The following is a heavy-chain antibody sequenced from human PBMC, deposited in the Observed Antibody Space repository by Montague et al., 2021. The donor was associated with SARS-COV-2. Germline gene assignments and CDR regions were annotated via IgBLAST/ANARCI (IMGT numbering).Heavy chain of an antibody. CDR3: ARQGGPAGKHWFDP. V-gene: IGHV4-39*01. CDR2: IHHSGTT. J-gene: IGHJ5*02. Sequence: SETLSLTCTVSGGSVSGTSYYWAWIRQPPGKGLEWIVNIHHSGTTFYNLSLKSRVTISVDTSKNGVSLKLNSVTAADTAVYYCARQGGPAGKHWFDPWGQGTLVTVSS. CDR1: GGSVSGTSYY. D-gene: IGHD2-2*01.